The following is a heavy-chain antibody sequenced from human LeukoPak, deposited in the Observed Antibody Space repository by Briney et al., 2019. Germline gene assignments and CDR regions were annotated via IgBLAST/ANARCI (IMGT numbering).Heavy chain of an antibody. D-gene: IGHD6-19*01. J-gene: IGHJ6*02. CDR1: GFTFSSFW. V-gene: IGHV3-7*01. CDR2: IKQDGSEK. Sequence: QSGGSLRLSCAASGFTFSSFWMSWVRQAPGKGLEWVANIKQDGSEKNYVDSVKGRFTISRDNTKNSLYLQMNSLGAEDTAVYYCARCPAVVGLYGLDVWGQGTTVTVSS. CDR3: ARCPAVVGLYGLDV.